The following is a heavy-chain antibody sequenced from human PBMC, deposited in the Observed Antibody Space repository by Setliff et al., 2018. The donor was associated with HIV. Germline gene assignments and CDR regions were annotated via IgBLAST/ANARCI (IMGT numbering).Heavy chain of an antibody. Sequence: ASVKVSCKASGGTFSSYAISWVRQAPEQGLEWMGGIIPILGIANYAQKFQGRVTITADESTSTAYMELSSLRSEDTAVYYCARDRGGRGSYFLFDIWGQGTMVTVSS. J-gene: IGHJ3*02. CDR3: ARDRGGRGSYFLFDI. CDR2: IIPILGIA. D-gene: IGHD1-26*01. CDR1: GGTFSSYA. V-gene: IGHV1-69*10.